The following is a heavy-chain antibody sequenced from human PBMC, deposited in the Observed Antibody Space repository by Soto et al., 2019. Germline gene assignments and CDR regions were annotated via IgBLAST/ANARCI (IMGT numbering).Heavy chain of an antibody. Sequence: EVQLVESGGGLVQPGGSLRLSCAASGFTFSSYSMNWVRQAPGKGLEWVSYISSSSSTIYYADSVKGRFTIYRDKAKNSLYLQMNSLRAEDTAVYYCARDYVGAYCSSTSCYSNYYYGMDVWGQGTTVTVSS. CDR3: ARDYVGAYCSSTSCYSNYYYGMDV. D-gene: IGHD2-2*01. J-gene: IGHJ6*02. V-gene: IGHV3-48*01. CDR2: ISSSSSTI. CDR1: GFTFSSYS.